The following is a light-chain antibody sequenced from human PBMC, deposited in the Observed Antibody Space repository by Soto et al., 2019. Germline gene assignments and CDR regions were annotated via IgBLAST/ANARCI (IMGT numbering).Light chain of an antibody. CDR3: QHRSNWPPT. CDR2: DAS. CDR1: QSVSSY. J-gene: IGKJ1*01. V-gene: IGKV3-11*01. Sequence: EIVLTQSPATLSLSPGEIATLACRASQSVSSYLAWYQQKPCQAPRLLIYDASNSATGIPARFSGSGSGTDFTLTISSLEPEDFAVYYCQHRSNWPPTCGQGTKVEIK.